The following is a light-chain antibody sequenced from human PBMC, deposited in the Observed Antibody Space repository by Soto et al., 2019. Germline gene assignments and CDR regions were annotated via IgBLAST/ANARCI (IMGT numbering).Light chain of an antibody. J-gene: IGKJ1*01. V-gene: IGKV1-39*01. CDR1: QTISSY. CDR3: QQSYSTPPT. Sequence: DIQMTQSPSSLSASVGDRVAITCRASQTISSYLNWYQQKPGKAPKLLLYAASSLQSGVPSRFSGSGSGTDFTLTISSLQPADSATYYCQQSYSTPPTFGQGTKVEIK. CDR2: AAS.